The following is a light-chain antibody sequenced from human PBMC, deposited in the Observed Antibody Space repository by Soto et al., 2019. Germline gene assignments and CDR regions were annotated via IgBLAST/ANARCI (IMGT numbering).Light chain of an antibody. CDR3: QQYNNLPPDRT. V-gene: IGKV3-15*01. CDR1: QSVSSN. Sequence: EIVMTQSPATLSVSPGERATLSCRASQSVSSNLAWYQQKPGQAPRLLIYGASTRATGIPARFSGSGSGTEFTLTISSLQFADFAIYFCQQYNNLPPDRTFGQGTKGEIK. J-gene: IGKJ1*01. CDR2: GAS.